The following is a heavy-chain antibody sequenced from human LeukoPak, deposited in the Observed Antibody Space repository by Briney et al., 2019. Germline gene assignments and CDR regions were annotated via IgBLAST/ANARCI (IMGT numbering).Heavy chain of an antibody. V-gene: IGHV4-38-2*02. D-gene: IGHD3-10*01. Sequence: SETLSLTCTVSGYSISSGYYWGWIRQPPGKGLEWIGSIYHSGSTYYNPSLKSRVTISVDTSKNQFSLKLSSVTAADTAVYYCARHDGSGSCLYYFDYWGQGTLVTVSS. CDR2: IYHSGST. CDR1: GYSISSGYY. CDR3: ARHDGSGSCLYYFDY. J-gene: IGHJ4*02.